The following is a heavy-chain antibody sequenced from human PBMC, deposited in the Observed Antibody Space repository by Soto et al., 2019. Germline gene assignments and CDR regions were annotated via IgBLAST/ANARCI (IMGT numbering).Heavy chain of an antibody. CDR2: IYHSGST. J-gene: IGHJ4*02. CDR1: GGSISSGGYS. D-gene: IGHD3-22*01. Sequence: SETLSLTCAVSGGSISSGGYSWSWIRQPPGKGLEWIGYIYHSGSTYYNPSLKSRVTISVDRSKNQFSLKLSFVTAADTAVYYCARINYYDSSGHEFDYWGQGTLVTVSS. V-gene: IGHV4-30-2*01. CDR3: ARINYYDSSGHEFDY.